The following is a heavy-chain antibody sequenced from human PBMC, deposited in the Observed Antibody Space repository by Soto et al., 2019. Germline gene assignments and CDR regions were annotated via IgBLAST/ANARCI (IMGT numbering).Heavy chain of an antibody. Sequence: QITLKESGPTLVKPTQTLTLTCTFSGFSLSTSGVGVGWIRQPPGKALEWLALIYWNDDKRYSPSLKSRLTITKDTSKNQVVLTMTNMDPVDTATYYCAHSREGYCSSTSCLNWFDPWGQGTLVTVSS. CDR3: AHSREGYCSSTSCLNWFDP. CDR1: GFSLSTSGVG. D-gene: IGHD2-2*01. CDR2: IYWNDDK. V-gene: IGHV2-5*01. J-gene: IGHJ5*02.